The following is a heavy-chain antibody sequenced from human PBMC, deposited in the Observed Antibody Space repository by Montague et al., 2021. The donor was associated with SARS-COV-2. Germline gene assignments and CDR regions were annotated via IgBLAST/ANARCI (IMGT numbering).Heavy chain of an antibody. V-gene: IGHV4-34*01. CDR3: ARERYSFSLTRGSTWFDP. D-gene: IGHD3-9*01. Sequence: SETLSLTCAVYGGSFSGYYWSWIRQPPGKGLEWIGEINHSGSTNYNPSLKSRVTISVDTSKNQFSLKLSSVTAADTAVYYCARERYSFSLTRGSTWFDPGGQGTLVTVSS. CDR1: GGSFSGYY. J-gene: IGHJ5*02. CDR2: INHSGST.